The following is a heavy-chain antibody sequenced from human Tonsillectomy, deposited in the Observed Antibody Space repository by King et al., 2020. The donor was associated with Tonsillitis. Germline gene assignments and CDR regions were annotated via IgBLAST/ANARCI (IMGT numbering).Heavy chain of an antibody. V-gene: IGHV3-64*01. D-gene: IGHD1-26*01. CDR2: ISSNGGST. CDR3: AISSEGGSYYGY. J-gene: IGHJ4*02. CDR1: GFTFSSYA. Sequence: VQLVESGGGLVQPGGSLRLSCAASGFTFSSYAMHWVRQAPGKGLDYVAVISSNGGSTYYANSVKGRFTISRDNSKHTLYLQMGSLRAEDMAVYYCAISSEGGSYYGYWGQGTLVTVSS.